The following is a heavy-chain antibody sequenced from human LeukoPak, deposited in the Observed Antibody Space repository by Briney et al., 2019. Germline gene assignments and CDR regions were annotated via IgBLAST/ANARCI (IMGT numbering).Heavy chain of an antibody. CDR2: ISAYNGNT. CDR3: ARTYDSSGPPGY. J-gene: IGHJ4*02. V-gene: IGHV1-18*01. D-gene: IGHD3-22*01. Sequence: ASVNVSCKASGYTFTIYGISWVRQAPGQGLGWMGWISAYNGNTNYAQKLQGRVTMTRDTSTSTVYMELSSLRCEDTAVYYCARTYDSSGPPGYWGQGTLVTVSS. CDR1: GYTFTIYG.